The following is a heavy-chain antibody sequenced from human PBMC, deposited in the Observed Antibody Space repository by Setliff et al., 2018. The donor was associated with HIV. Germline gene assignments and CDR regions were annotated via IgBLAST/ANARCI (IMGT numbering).Heavy chain of an antibody. CDR1: GFSLSTSEMC. Sequence: SGPTLVNPTQTLTLTCTFSGFSLSTSEMCVSWFRQPPGKALEWLARIDWDDDKYYSASLKTRLTISRDTSKNQVVLTMTNMDPVYTGTYYCARIPQRWVHDYWGQGTLVTVSS. V-gene: IGHV2-70*11. J-gene: IGHJ4*02. CDR3: ARIPQRWVHDY. CDR2: IDWDDDK. D-gene: IGHD1-1*01.